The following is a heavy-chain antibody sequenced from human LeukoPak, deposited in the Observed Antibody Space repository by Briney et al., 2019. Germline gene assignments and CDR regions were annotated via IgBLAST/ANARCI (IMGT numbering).Heavy chain of an antibody. CDR1: GFTFRNYG. CDR2: IWYDGSNK. D-gene: IGHD3-22*01. J-gene: IGHJ4*02. Sequence: GGSLRLSCAASGFTFRNYGMHWVRQAPGKGLEWVALIWYDGSNKYYADSVKGRFTISRDNSKNTLYLQMNSLRAEDTAVYYCARGDDSGYYDYFDYWGQGALVTVSS. CDR3: ARGDDSGYYDYFDY. V-gene: IGHV3-33*01.